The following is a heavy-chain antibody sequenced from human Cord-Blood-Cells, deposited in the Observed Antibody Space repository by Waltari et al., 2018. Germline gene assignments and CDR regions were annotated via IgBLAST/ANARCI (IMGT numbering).Heavy chain of an antibody. J-gene: IGHJ2*01. CDR2: IIPIFGTA. CDR3: ATNPPIYWYFDL. Sequence: QVQLVQSGAEVKKPGSSVKVSCKASGGNFRSYAISWVRQAPGQGLECMGGIIPIFGTANYAQKFQGRVTITADESTSTAYMELSSLRSEDMAVYYCATNPPIYWYFDLWGRGTLVTVSS. V-gene: IGHV1-69*12. CDR1: GGNFRSYA.